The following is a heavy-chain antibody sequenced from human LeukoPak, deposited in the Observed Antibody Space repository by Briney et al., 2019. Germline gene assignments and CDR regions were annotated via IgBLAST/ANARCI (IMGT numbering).Heavy chain of an antibody. CDR2: ISGSGSST. Sequence: GGSLRLSCAASGFTFSSYAMSWVRQAPGKGLEWVSAISGSGSSTYYADSVKGRFTISRDNSKNTLYLQMNSLRAEDTAVYYCARDRASYDFWSGYNYMDVWGKGTTVTVSS. D-gene: IGHD3-3*01. CDR3: ARDRASYDFWSGYNYMDV. J-gene: IGHJ6*03. CDR1: GFTFSSYA. V-gene: IGHV3-23*01.